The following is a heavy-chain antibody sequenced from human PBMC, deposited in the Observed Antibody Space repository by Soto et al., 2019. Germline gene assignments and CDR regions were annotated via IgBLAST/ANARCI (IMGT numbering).Heavy chain of an antibody. CDR2: ISGNSGSI. J-gene: IGHJ4*02. V-gene: IGHV3-9*01. CDR1: GFTFDDYA. Sequence: EVQLVESGGGLVQPGRSLRLSCAASGFTFDDYAMHWVRQAPGKGLEWVSGISGNSGSIGYADSVKGRFTISRDNAKNSLYLQMNSLRAEDTALYYCAKGGQLLVEGGGYWGQGTLVTVSS. CDR3: AKGGQLLVEGGGY. D-gene: IGHD2-2*01.